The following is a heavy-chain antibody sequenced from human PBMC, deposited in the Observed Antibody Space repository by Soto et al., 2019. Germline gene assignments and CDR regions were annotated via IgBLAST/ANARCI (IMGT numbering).Heavy chain of an antibody. J-gene: IGHJ4*02. Sequence: SETLSLTCTVSGGPISSSSCYWGWIRQPPGKGLEWIGSIYYSGSTYYNPSLKSRVTISVDTSKNQFSLKLSSVTAADTAVYYCARLGERITIFGVVTPFDYWGQGTLVTVSS. CDR1: GGPISSSSCY. CDR2: IYYSGST. D-gene: IGHD3-3*01. V-gene: IGHV4-39*01. CDR3: ARLGERITIFGVVTPFDY.